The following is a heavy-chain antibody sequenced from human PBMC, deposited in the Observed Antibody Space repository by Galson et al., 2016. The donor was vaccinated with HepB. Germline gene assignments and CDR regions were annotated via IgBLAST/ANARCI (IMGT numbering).Heavy chain of an antibody. CDR3: ARYGYGRWLQFNH. D-gene: IGHD5-24*01. CDR1: GFTFSNYA. J-gene: IGHJ5*02. CDR2: ISGSGGTT. Sequence: SLRLSCAASGFTFSNYAMSWVRQAPGKGLEWVSSISGSGGTTYYADSVKGRFTISRDKSKNTLYLQMNSLRVEDSAVYYCARYGYGRWLQFNHWGQGTLVTVSS. V-gene: IGHV3-23*01.